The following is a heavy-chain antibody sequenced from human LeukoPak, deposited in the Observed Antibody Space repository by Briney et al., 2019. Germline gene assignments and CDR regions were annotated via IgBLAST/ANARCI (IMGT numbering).Heavy chain of an antibody. V-gene: IGHV4-4*07. J-gene: IGHJ4*02. Sequence: SETLSLTCTVSGVSITSYYSRWIRQVAGKGLEYIGRISFSGSTNYNPSLGSRVTISSDTSKNHFSLMLTSVTAADTAVYYCARGSRPDYWGQGILVTVSS. CDR1: GVSITSYY. D-gene: IGHD6-19*01. CDR2: ISFSGST. CDR3: ARGSRPDY.